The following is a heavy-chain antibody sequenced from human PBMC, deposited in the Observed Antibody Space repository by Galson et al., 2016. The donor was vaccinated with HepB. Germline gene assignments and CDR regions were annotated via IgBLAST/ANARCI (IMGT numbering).Heavy chain of an antibody. J-gene: IGHJ6*02. Sequence: SVKVSCKASGYTFTTYGVSWVRQAPGQGLEWMGWISPYNGHPNYARNLQGRVNMTTDTSTSTAYMELRSLRSDDTAVYYCAREISVPGTTYYYCMDVWGQGTTVTVSS. CDR2: ISPYNGHP. CDR3: AREISVPGTTYYYCMDV. D-gene: IGHD6-19*01. CDR1: GYTFTTYG. V-gene: IGHV1-18*01.